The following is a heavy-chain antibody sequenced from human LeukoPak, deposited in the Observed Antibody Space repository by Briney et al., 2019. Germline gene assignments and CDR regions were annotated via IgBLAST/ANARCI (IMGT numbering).Heavy chain of an antibody. J-gene: IGHJ5*02. CDR1: GFTFSSYA. CDR3: ANWFDP. Sequence: GRSLRLSCAASGFTFSSYAMHWVRQAPGKGLEWVAVISYDGSNKYYAGSVKGRFTISRDNSKNTLYLQMNSLRAEDTAVYYCANWFDPWGQGTLVTVSS. V-gene: IGHV3-30*04. CDR2: ISYDGSNK.